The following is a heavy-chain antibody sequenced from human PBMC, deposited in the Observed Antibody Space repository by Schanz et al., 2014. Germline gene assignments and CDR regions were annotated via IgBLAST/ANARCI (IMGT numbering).Heavy chain of an antibody. V-gene: IGHV1-46*03. Sequence: QVQLVQSGAEVKKPGASVKVSCKASGYTFTSYYMHWVRQAPGQGREWMGIINPSGGSTSYAQKYQGRVTMTRDTSTSTVYMELSSLRSEDTAVYYCARDGEAAAGCDSWGQGTLVIVSS. CDR1: GYTFTSYY. D-gene: IGHD6-13*01. CDR2: INPSGGST. CDR3: ARDGEAAAGCDS. J-gene: IGHJ4*02.